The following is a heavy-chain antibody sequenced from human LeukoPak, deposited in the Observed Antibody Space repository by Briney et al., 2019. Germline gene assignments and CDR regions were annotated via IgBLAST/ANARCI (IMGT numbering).Heavy chain of an antibody. J-gene: IGHJ6*03. CDR3: AKGLRFLEYYYMDV. Sequence: GGSLRLSCVASGFFFNSYSMNWVRQAPGKGLEWVSSLSGTGDTTFLADSVKGRFTISRDNSKNTLYLQMNSLRAEDTAVYYCAKGLRFLEYYYMDVWGKGTTVAVSS. D-gene: IGHD3-3*01. V-gene: IGHV3-23*01. CDR1: GFFFNSYS. CDR2: LSGTGDTT.